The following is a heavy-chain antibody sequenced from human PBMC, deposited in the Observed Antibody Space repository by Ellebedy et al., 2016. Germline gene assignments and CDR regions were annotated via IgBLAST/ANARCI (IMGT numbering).Heavy chain of an antibody. CDR2: INPNSGGT. CDR3: GSSQNSLYGMDV. Sequence: ASVKVSCKASGYTFTGYYMHWVRQAPGQGLEWMGWINPNSGGTNYAQKFQGWVTMTRDTSISTAYMELSSLRSEDTAVYYCGSSQNSLYGMDVWGQGTTVTVSS. CDR1: GYTFTGYY. J-gene: IGHJ6*02. D-gene: IGHD4-23*01. V-gene: IGHV1-2*04.